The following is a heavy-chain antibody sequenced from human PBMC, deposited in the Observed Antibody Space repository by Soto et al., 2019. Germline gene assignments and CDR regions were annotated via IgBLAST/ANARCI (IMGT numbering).Heavy chain of an antibody. CDR3: ARVYSNNWSFGYYFDL. V-gene: IGHV3-23*01. J-gene: IGHJ4*02. CDR1: GFTFRNYA. Sequence: PGGSLRLSCAASGFTFRNYAMSWVRQAPGRGLEWVSLISGSGDSSFYADSVRGRFTISRDYSKNTLFLQMNSLKAEDTAVYYCARVYSNNWSFGYYFDLWGQGTLVTVSS. CDR2: ISGSGDSS. D-gene: IGHD1-20*01.